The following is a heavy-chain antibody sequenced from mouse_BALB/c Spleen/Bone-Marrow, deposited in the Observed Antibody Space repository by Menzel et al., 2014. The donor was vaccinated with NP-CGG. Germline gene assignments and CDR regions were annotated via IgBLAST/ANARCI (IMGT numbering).Heavy chain of an antibody. Sequence: EVQLQQSGPELVKPGASVKMSCKASGYTFSSYVMHWVKQKPGQGLEWIGYINPYNDGTKYSEKFQGKATLTSDKSSSPAYMELSSLTSEDSAVYYCAITTAKADYYNMEYWGRGTSVTVSS. CDR2: INPYNDGT. D-gene: IGHD1-2*01. CDR1: GYTFSSYV. V-gene: IGHV1-14*01. CDR3: AITTAKADYYNMEY. J-gene: IGHJ4*01.